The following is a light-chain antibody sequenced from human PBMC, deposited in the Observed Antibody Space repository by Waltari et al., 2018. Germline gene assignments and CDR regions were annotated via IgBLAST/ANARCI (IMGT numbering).Light chain of an antibody. CDR2: QDT. V-gene: IGLV3-1*01. CDR1: KLGDKY. J-gene: IGLJ1*01. Sequence: SYELNQPPSVSVSPGQTVSITCSGDKLGDKYVSWYQQKPGQSPVLVIFQDTKWPSGVPERFSGSNSGNTATLTISGTQAMDEADYYCQAWDSSTAYVFGTGTKVTGL. CDR3: QAWDSSTAYV.